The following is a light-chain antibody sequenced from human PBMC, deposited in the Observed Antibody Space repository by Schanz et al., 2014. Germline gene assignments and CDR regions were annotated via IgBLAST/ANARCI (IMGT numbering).Light chain of an antibody. CDR3: SSHTSSSTVLV. J-gene: IGLJ2*01. CDR2: DVS. CDR1: SSDVGGYNF. V-gene: IGLV2-14*03. Sequence: QSALTQPASVSGSPGQSITISCTGTSSDVGGYNFVSWYQQHPGKAPKLMISDVSNRPSGVSNRFSGSKSGNTASLTISGLQAEDEADYYCSSHTSSSTVLVFGGGTKLTVL.